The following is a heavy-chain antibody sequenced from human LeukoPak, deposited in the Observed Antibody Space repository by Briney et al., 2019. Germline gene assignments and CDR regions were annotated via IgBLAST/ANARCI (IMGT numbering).Heavy chain of an antibody. V-gene: IGHV3-48*01. CDR3: ARDWNDRSLDY. CDR1: GFTFSSYS. J-gene: IGHJ4*02. CDR2: ISSSSSTI. Sequence: PGGSLRLSCAASGFTFSSYSMNWVRQAPGKGLEWVSYISSSSSTIYYADSVKGRFTISRDNAKNSLYLQMNSLRAEDTAVYYCARDWNDRSLDYWGQGTLVTVSS. D-gene: IGHD1-1*01.